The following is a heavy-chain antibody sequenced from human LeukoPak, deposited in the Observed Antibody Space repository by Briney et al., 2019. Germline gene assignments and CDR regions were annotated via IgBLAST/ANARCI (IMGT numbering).Heavy chain of an antibody. Sequence: SETLSLTCTVSGYYISSGYYWGWIRQSPGKGLEWIGSMYHSGITYYNPSLKSRVTISVDTSMNQFSLELSSVTAADTAVYYCASRGAYSRSSGVFDYWGQGTLVTVSS. CDR3: ASRGAYSRSSGVFDY. D-gene: IGHD6-6*01. CDR2: MYHSGIT. V-gene: IGHV4-38-2*02. J-gene: IGHJ4*02. CDR1: GYYISSGYY.